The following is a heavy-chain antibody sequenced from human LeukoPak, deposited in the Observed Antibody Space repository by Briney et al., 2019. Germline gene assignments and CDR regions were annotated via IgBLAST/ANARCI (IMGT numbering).Heavy chain of an antibody. D-gene: IGHD5-12*01. Sequence: SETLSPTCSVSGGSISPYYWSWIRQPPGKGLEWIGYIYSSGSANCNPSLKSRVTISVDTSKNHFSLKLSSVTAADTAVYYCARMGGYSGYATHWGQGTLVTVSS. CDR3: ARMGGYSGYATH. V-gene: IGHV4-59*08. J-gene: IGHJ4*02. CDR2: IYSSGSA. CDR1: GGSISPYY.